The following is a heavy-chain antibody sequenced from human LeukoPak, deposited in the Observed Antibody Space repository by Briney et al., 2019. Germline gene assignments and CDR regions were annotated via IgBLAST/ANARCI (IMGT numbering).Heavy chain of an antibody. J-gene: IGHJ3*02. CDR2: ISTNDRTT. D-gene: IGHD3-16*01. CDR3: ARGQHRLGFHNAFDI. Sequence: PGGSLRLSCAASGFILSDYYMSWIRQAPGKGLEWVAYISTNDRTTYYADSVKGRFTISRDNAKNSLYLQMNSLRAEDTAVYYCARGQHRLGFHNAFDIWDQGTMVTVSS. V-gene: IGHV3-11*04. CDR1: GFILSDYY.